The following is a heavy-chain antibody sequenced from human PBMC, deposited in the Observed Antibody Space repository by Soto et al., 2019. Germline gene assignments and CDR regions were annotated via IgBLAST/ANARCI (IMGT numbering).Heavy chain of an antibody. V-gene: IGHV3-30-3*01. J-gene: IGHJ4*02. CDR3: ARVPSLLWVGDGVV. D-gene: IGHD3-10*01. CDR2: ISYDGSNK. Sequence: QVQLVESGGGVVQPGRSLRLSCAASGFTFSSYAMHWVRQAPGKGLEWVAVISYDGSNKYYADSVKGRFTISRDNSKNTLYLQMNSLRAEDTAVYYCARVPSLLWVGDGVVWGQGTLVTVSS. CDR1: GFTFSSYA.